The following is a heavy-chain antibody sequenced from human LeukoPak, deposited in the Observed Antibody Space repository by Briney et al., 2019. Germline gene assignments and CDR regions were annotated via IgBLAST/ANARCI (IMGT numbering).Heavy chain of an antibody. J-gene: IGHJ4*02. CDR2: ISYDGSNK. V-gene: IGHV3-30*18. D-gene: IGHD6-19*01. CDR3: AKDQWLFY. CDR1: GFTFSSYG. Sequence: GGSLRLSCAASGFTFSSYGVHWVCQAPGKGLEWVAVISYDGSNKYYADSVKGRFTISRDNSKNTLYLQMNSLRAEDTAVYYCAKDQWLFYWGQGTLVTVSS.